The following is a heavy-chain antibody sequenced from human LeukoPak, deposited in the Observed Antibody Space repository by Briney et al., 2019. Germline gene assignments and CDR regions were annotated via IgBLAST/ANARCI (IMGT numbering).Heavy chain of an antibody. CDR1: RFTFSSYG. Sequence: GGSLRLSCAASRFTFSSYGMHWVRQAPGKGLEWVSGINWNGGSTGYADSVKGRFTISRDNAKNSLYLQMNSLRAEDTALYYCARDLDSSGYKDYWGQGTLVTVSS. J-gene: IGHJ4*02. CDR3: ARDLDSSGYKDY. CDR2: INWNGGST. V-gene: IGHV3-20*04. D-gene: IGHD3-22*01.